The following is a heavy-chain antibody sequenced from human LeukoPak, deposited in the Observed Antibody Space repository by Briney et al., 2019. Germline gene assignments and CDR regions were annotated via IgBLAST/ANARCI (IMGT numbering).Heavy chain of an antibody. CDR3: ARDRGQQYFQH. CDR2: IYYSGST. Sequence: SETLSLTCNVSGDSISSVGYYWSWIRQPPGKGLEWIGYIYYSGSTNYNPSLKSRVTISVDTSKNQFSLKLSSVTAADTAVYYCARDRGQQYFQHWGQGTLVTVSS. J-gene: IGHJ1*01. V-gene: IGHV4-61*08. D-gene: IGHD3-10*01. CDR1: GDSISSVGYY.